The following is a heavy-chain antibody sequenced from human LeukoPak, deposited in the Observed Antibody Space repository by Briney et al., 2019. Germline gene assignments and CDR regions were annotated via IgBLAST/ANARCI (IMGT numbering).Heavy chain of an antibody. D-gene: IGHD6-19*01. CDR2: IYTSGST. J-gene: IGHJ4*02. Sequence: SETLSLTCTVSGGSISSYYWSWIRQPAGKGLEWIGRIYTSGSTNYNPSLKSRVTMSVDTSKNQFSLKLSSVTAADTAVYYCARSLAVAGFYYFDYWGQETLVTVSS. V-gene: IGHV4-4*07. CDR3: ARSLAVAGFYYFDY. CDR1: GGSISSYY.